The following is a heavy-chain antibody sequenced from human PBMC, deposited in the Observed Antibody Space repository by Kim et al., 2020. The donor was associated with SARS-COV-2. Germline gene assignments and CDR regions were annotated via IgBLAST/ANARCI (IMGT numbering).Heavy chain of an antibody. D-gene: IGHD3-22*01. CDR3: ARGVDSGYYYYYYGMDV. V-gene: IGHV3-11*06. J-gene: IGHJ6*02. Sequence: VKGRFTISRDNAKNSLYLQMNSLRAEDTAVYYCARGVDSGYYYYYYGMDVWGQGTTVTVSS.